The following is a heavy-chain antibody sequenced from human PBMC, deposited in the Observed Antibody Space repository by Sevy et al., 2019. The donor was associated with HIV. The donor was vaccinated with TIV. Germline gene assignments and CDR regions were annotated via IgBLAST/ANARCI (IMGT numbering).Heavy chain of an antibody. Sequence: GGSLRLSCAASGFTFSSYSMNWVRQAPGKGLEWVSYISSSSSTIYYADSVKGRFTISRDNAKNSLYLQMNSLRAEDTAVYYCAREYCGGDCYFGYWFDPWGQGTLVTVSS. V-gene: IGHV3-48*01. D-gene: IGHD2-21*01. CDR1: GFTFSSYS. J-gene: IGHJ5*02. CDR2: ISSSSSTI. CDR3: AREYCGGDCYFGYWFDP.